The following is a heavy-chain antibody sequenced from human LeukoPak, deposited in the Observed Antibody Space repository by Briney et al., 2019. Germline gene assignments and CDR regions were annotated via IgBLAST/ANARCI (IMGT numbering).Heavy chain of an antibody. J-gene: IGHJ2*01. V-gene: IGHV4-30-4*08. Sequence: SETLSLXCTVSGGSISSGDYYWSWIRQPPGKGLEWIGYIYYSGITYYNPSLKSRVTISVDTSKNQFSLKLSSVTAADTAVYYCARDYTYGDYTNWYFDLWGRGTLVTVSS. CDR1: GGSISSGDYY. D-gene: IGHD4-17*01. CDR2: IYYSGIT. CDR3: ARDYTYGDYTNWYFDL.